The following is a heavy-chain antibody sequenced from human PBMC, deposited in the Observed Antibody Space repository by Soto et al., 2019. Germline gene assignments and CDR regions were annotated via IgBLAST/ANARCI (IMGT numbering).Heavy chain of an antibody. CDR1: GGSIGSYY. Sequence: SETLSLTCTVSGGSIGSYYWSWIRQPPGKGLEWIGYIYFSGSTKYNSSLKSRVTISVDSSKNQFSLRLSSVTAADTAFYYCARLGYCSGGSCYGIDYWGQGTLVTVSS. V-gene: IGHV4-59*01. CDR3: ARLGYCSGGSCYGIDY. D-gene: IGHD2-15*01. CDR2: IYFSGST. J-gene: IGHJ4*02.